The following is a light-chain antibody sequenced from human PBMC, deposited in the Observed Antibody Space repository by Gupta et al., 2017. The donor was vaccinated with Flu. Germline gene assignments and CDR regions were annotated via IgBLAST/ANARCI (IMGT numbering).Light chain of an antibody. CDR2: DAS. Sequence: ELVLTQSPATLSLSPGDRATFSCRASQSVSNYLAWYQQKPGQAPRLLIYDASNKATALPARFSGSGSGTYFTLTICSLEPEDFAVYYCQQRSNWPPTFGQGTKLEIK. CDR1: QSVSNY. V-gene: IGKV3-11*01. J-gene: IGKJ2*01. CDR3: QQRSNWPPT.